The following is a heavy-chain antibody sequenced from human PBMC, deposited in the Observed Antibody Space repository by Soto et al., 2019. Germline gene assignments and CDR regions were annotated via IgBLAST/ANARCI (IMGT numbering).Heavy chain of an antibody. Sequence: QVQLQESGPGLVKPSQTLFLTCTVSGGSISSGGYYWSWIRQHPGKGLEWIGYIYYSGSTYYNPSLKSRVTISVDTSKNQFSLKLSSVTAADTAVYYCHINHFAYGMDVWGQGTTVTVSS. J-gene: IGHJ6*02. CDR1: GGSISSGGYY. CDR2: IYYSGST. D-gene: IGHD2-21*01. CDR3: HINHFAYGMDV. V-gene: IGHV4-31*03.